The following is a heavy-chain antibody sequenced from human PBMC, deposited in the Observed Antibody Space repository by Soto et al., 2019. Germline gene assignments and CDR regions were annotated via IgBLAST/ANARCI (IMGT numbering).Heavy chain of an antibody. Sequence: PSETLSLTCTVSGGSISSYYWSWIRQPPGKGLEWIGYIYYSGSTNYNPSLKSRVTISVDTSKNQFSLRLSSVTAADTAVYYCARHIRRDYFDYGDYYYYFMDFWGQGTTVPVSS. CDR1: GGSISSYY. D-gene: IGHD4-17*01. CDR2: IYYSGST. J-gene: IGHJ6*03. V-gene: IGHV4-59*08. CDR3: ARHIRRDYFDYGDYYYYFMDF.